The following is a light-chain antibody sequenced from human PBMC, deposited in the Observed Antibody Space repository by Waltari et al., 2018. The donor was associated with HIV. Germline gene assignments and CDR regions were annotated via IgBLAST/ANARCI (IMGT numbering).Light chain of an antibody. J-gene: IGLJ3*02. CDR2: DTN. V-gene: IGLV1-44*01. CDR3: AAWDVSLSVWV. CDR1: SSDIGSNP. Sequence: QSVLTQPPSASGTPGQRVTISCSGGSSDIGSNPVNWYHQLPGAAPRLVVSDTNKRPAGVPDRFSGSKSGTSASLAVSGLQSEDEADYYCAAWDVSLSVWVFGGGTKLTVL.